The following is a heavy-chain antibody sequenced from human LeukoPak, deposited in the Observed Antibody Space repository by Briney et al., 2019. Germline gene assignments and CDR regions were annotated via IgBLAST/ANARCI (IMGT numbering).Heavy chain of an antibody. CDR3: ARDFTDSGSSLVYYYYYYMDV. D-gene: IGHD1-26*01. Sequence: PSETLSLTCTVSGGSISNYYWSWIRQPAGKGLEWIGRIYTSGSTNYNPSLKSRVTMSVDTSMNQFSLKLSSVTAADTAVYYCARDFTDSGSSLVYYYYYYMDVWGKGTTVTVSS. CDR1: GGSISNYY. CDR2: IYTSGST. J-gene: IGHJ6*03. V-gene: IGHV4-4*07.